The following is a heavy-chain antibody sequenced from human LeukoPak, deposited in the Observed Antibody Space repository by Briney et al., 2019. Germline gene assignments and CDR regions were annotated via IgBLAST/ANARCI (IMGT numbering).Heavy chain of an antibody. CDR2: ISGSGGST. J-gene: IGHJ4*02. CDR1: GFTFSSYA. D-gene: IGHD3-22*01. V-gene: IGHV3-23*01. CDR3: AKDGIYYDSSAYLDY. Sequence: GGSLRLSCAASGFTFSSYAMSWVRQAPGKGLEWVSAISGSGGSTYYADSVKGRFTISRDNSKNTLFLQMNSLRAEDTAVYYCAKDGIYYDSSAYLDYWGQGTLVTVSS.